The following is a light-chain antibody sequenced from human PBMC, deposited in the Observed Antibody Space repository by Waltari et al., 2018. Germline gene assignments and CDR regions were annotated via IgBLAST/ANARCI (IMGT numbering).Light chain of an antibody. CDR2: EVT. CDR1: SSDVGANNF. CDR3: CSYTTIGPVL. V-gene: IGLV2-23*02. J-gene: IGLJ2*01. Sequence: QSALTQPASVSGSPGQSIAISCIGTSSDVGANNFLSWYQQHPGRAPKLMIHEVTKRPAGVSTSLDGSKSGNTASLTISGLQAEDEADYYCCSYTTIGPVLIGGGTKVTVL.